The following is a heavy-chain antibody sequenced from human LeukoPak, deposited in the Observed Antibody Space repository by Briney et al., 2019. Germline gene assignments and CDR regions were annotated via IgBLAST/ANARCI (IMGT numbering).Heavy chain of an antibody. CDR3: ARGGQGAVDY. Sequence: QPGGSLRLSCAASGFTFSSNWMHWVRQAPGKGLVWVSYVNTDGSATTYADSVKGRFTISRDTAKNTLYLQMNSLRAEDTAGYYCARGGQGAVDYWGQGTLVTVSS. CDR1: GFTFSSNW. V-gene: IGHV3-74*01. CDR2: VNTDGSAT. D-gene: IGHD3-16*01. J-gene: IGHJ4*02.